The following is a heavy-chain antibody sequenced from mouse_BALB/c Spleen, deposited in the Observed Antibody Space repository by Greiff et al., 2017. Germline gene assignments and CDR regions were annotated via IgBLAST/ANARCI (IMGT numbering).Heavy chain of an antibody. J-gene: IGHJ2*01. CDR1: GYSFTSYG. CDR3: ARGGITTVDN. CDR2: IDPSDSET. D-gene: IGHD2-4*01. Sequence: VQVVESGPQLVRPGASVKISCKASGYSFTSYGMHWVKQRPGQGLEWIGMIDPSDSETRLNQKFKDKATLTVDKSSSTAYMQLSSPTSEDSAVYYGARGGITTVDNGGQGTTRTVSA. V-gene: IGHV1S126*01.